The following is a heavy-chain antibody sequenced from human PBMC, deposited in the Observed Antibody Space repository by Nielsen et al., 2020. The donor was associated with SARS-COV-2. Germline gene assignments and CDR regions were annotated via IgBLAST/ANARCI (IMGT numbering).Heavy chain of an antibody. V-gene: IGHV1-69*05. CDR1: GGTFSSYA. D-gene: IGHD2-21*01. Sequence: SVKVSCKASGGTFSSYAISWVRQAPGQGLEWMGGIIPIFGTANYAQKFQGRVTMTTDTSTSTAYMELRSLRSDDTAVYYCARAKVNDYWGQGTLVTVSS. CDR3: ARAKVNDY. J-gene: IGHJ4*02. CDR2: IIPIFGTA.